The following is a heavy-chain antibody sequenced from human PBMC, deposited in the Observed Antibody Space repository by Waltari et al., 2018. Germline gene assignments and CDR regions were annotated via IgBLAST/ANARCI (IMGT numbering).Heavy chain of an antibody. D-gene: IGHD3-10*01. CDR2: IIPILGTA. J-gene: IGHJ2*01. Sequence: QVQLVQSGAEVKKPGSSVKVSCKASGGTFSSYAISWVRQAPGQGLEWMGGIIPILGTANYAQKCQGRGTMTTDESTSTAYMELSSLRSEDTAVYYCARAQGNLWFRELSPTSNKNWYFDLWGRGTLVTVSS. V-gene: IGHV1-69*05. CDR3: ARAQGNLWFRELSPTSNKNWYFDL. CDR1: GGTFSSYA.